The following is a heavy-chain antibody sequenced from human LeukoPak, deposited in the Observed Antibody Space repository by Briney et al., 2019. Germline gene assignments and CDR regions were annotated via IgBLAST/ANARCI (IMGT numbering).Heavy chain of an antibody. J-gene: IGHJ6*02. CDR1: GFTFSSYA. D-gene: IGHD6-13*01. Sequence: PGGSLRLSCAASGFTFSSYAMSWVRQAPGKGLEWVSAISGSGGSTYYADSVKGRFTISRDNSKNTLYLQMNSLRAEDTAVYYCARSYIAAAGTDYYYYYGMDVWGQGTTVTVSS. CDR2: ISGSGGST. V-gene: IGHV3-23*01. CDR3: ARSYIAAAGTDYYYYYGMDV.